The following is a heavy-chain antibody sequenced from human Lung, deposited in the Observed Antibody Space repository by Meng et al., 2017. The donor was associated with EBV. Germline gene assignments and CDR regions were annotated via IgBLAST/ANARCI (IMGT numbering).Heavy chain of an antibody. Sequence: QVQLQESGPGLVKPSGTLSLTCAGSGGSISSSNWWSWVRQPPGKGLEWIGEIYHSGSTNYNPSLKSRVTIPVDKSKNQFSLKLSSVTAADTAVYYCASFPPPGKQWLVTDYWGQGTLVTVSS. V-gene: IGHV4-4*02. CDR3: ASFPPPGKQWLVTDY. CDR1: GGSISSSNW. J-gene: IGHJ4*02. CDR2: IYHSGST. D-gene: IGHD6-19*01.